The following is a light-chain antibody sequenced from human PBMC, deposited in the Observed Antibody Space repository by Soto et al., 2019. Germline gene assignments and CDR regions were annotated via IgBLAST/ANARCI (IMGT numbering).Light chain of an antibody. Sequence: EIVLTQSPATLSLSPGERATLSCMASQSVSSYLAWYQQKPGQAPRLLIYDVSNSATGIPARFSGSGSGTDFTLTISSLEPEDFAGYSCPQRSNCPLTFGGGTQVELK. V-gene: IGKV3-11*01. J-gene: IGKJ4*01. CDR3: PQRSNCPLT. CDR1: QSVSSY. CDR2: DVS.